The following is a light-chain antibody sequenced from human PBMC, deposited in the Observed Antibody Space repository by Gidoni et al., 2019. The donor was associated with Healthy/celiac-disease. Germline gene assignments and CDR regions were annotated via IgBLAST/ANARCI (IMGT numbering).Light chain of an antibody. V-gene: IGKV3-20*01. CDR3: QQYGSSLLT. CDR1: QSVSRSY. CDR2: GAS. J-gene: IGKJ4*01. Sequence: EIVLTQSPGTLSFSPGKRATLSCRASQSVSRSYLAWYQQKPGQAPSLLIYGASSRATGIPDRFSGSGSGTDFTLTISRLEPEDFAVYYCQQYGSSLLTFGGGTKVEIK.